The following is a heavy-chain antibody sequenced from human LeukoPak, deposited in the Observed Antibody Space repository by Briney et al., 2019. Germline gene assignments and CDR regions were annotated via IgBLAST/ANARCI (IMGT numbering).Heavy chain of an antibody. CDR2: ISVYNGNT. V-gene: IGHV1-18*01. J-gene: IGHJ4*02. Sequence: VASVKVSCKASGYTFSSYGITWVRQAPGQGLEWMGWISVYNGNTMSAQNLQGRVIMTTDTSTNTAHMELRSLRSDDTAVYYCARIASDGSGTNHYWGQGTQVIVSS. D-gene: IGHD3-10*01. CDR3: ARIASDGSGTNHY. CDR1: GYTFSSYG.